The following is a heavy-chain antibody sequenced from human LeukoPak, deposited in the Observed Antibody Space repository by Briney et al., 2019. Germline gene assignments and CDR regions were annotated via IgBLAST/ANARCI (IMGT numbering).Heavy chain of an antibody. D-gene: IGHD4-17*01. CDR2: INTDGSST. CDR3: AREVHGDYDI. Sequence: GGSLRLSCAASGFTFSNYWMHWVRQAPGKGLVWVSRINTDGSSTDYADSVKGRFTISRDNAKNTLYLQMNSLRAEDTAVYYCAREVHGDYDIWGQGTRVTVSS. J-gene: IGHJ3*02. CDR1: GFTFSNYW. V-gene: IGHV3-74*01.